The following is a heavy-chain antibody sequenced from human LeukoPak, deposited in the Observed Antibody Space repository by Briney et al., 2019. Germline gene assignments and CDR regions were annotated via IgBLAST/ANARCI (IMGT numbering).Heavy chain of an antibody. D-gene: IGHD6-6*01. V-gene: IGHV3-33*01. J-gene: IGHJ4*02. CDR3: ARGRDEYSSSPHES. CDR2: IWSDGSTK. CDR1: GFTFRSYG. Sequence: GGSLRLSCVASGFTFRSYGIHWVRQAPGKGLEWVAVIWSDGSTKFYADSVKGRFTISRDDSKNTLSQQMNILRADDTGVYYCARGRDEYSSSPHESWGQGTLVTVSS.